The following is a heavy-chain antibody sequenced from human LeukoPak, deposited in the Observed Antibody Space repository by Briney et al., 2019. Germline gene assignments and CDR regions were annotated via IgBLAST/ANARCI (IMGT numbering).Heavy chain of an antibody. D-gene: IGHD3-10*01. CDR2: ISGSGGST. Sequence: GGSLRLSCAASGFTFSSYGMSWVRQAPGKGLEWVSAISGSGGSTYYADSVKGRFTISRDNSKNTLYLQMNSLRAEDTAVYYCARDELWFGELYQQWGKGTTVTISS. J-gene: IGHJ6*04. V-gene: IGHV3-23*01. CDR3: ARDELWFGELYQQ. CDR1: GFTFSSYG.